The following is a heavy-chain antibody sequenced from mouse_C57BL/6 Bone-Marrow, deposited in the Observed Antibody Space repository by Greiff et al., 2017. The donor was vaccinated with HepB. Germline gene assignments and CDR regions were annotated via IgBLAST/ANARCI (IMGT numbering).Heavy chain of an antibody. CDR3: ARGGIYDYDRAWFAY. CDR1: GYTFTSYW. CDR2: IDPSDSYT. J-gene: IGHJ3*01. Sequence: VQLQQPGAELVMPGASVKLSCKASGYTFTSYWMHWVKQRPGQGLEWIGEIDPSDSYTNYNQKFKGKSTLTVDKSSSTAYMQLSSLTSEDSAVYYCARGGIYDYDRAWFAYWGQGTLVTVSA. V-gene: IGHV1-69*01. D-gene: IGHD2-4*01.